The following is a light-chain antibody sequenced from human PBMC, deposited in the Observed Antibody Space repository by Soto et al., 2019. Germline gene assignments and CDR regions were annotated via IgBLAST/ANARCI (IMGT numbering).Light chain of an antibody. V-gene: IGKV3-15*01. CDR2: GAS. Sequence: EIVMTQSTATLSVSPGGRATLSCRASQSISDTLAWYQQKPGQAPRLLIYGASTRAPGFPARFSGSGSGTDSTLTISSLQSEDFAVYYCQQYNNWPWTFGQGTKVDIK. CDR1: QSISDT. CDR3: QQYNNWPWT. J-gene: IGKJ1*01.